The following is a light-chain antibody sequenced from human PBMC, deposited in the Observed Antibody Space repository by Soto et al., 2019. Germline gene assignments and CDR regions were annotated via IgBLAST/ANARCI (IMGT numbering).Light chain of an antibody. Sequence: EIVLTQSPGTLSLSPGERATLSCRASQSVSNNYLAWYQPKPGKAPRLLIYGAPNRATGIPDRLSGSGSGTDFTLTIRRLEPEDFAVYYCQQYGSSGTFGQGTKVDIK. CDR3: QQYGSSGT. V-gene: IGKV3-20*01. CDR2: GAP. CDR1: QSVSNNY. J-gene: IGKJ1*01.